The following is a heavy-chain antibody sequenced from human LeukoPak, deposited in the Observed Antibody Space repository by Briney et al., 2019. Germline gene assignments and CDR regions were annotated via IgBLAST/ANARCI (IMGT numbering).Heavy chain of an antibody. CDR1: GGSISSGGYS. V-gene: IGHV4-30-2*01. J-gene: IGHJ4*02. CDR3: ARVGYCSSTSCYEDY. D-gene: IGHD2-2*01. Sequence: SETLSLTCAVSGGSISSGGYSWSWIRQPPGKGLEWIGYIYHSGSTYYNPSLKSRVTISVDRFKNQFSLKLSSVTAADTAVYYCARVGYCSSTSCYEDYWGQGTLVTVSS. CDR2: IYHSGST.